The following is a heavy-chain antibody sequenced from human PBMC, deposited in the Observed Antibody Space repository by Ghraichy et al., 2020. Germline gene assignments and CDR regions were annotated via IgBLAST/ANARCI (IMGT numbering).Heavy chain of an antibody. V-gene: IGHV3-30*03. Sequence: GGSPRLSCAASGFTFSSYGMHWVRQAPGKGLEWVAVISYDGSNKYYADSVKGRFTISRDNSKNTLYLQMNSLRAEDTAVYYCAQPAWFGEADYWGQGTLVTVSS. J-gene: IGHJ4*02. CDR2: ISYDGSNK. CDR3: AQPAWFGEADY. D-gene: IGHD3-10*01. CDR1: GFTFSSYG.